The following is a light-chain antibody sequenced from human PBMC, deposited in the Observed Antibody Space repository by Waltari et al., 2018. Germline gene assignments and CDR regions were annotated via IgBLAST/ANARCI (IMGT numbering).Light chain of an antibody. CDR3: CSYAGSYTFVV. V-gene: IGLV2-11*01. J-gene: IGLJ2*01. CDR2: NVS. Sequence: QSALTQPRSVSGSPGQSVTISCTGTSSDVVGYNYVSWYQHHPGKAPKLIIYNVSKRPSGVPDRFSGSKSGNTASLTISGLQAEDEADYYCCSYAGSYTFVVFGGGTKVTVL. CDR1: SSDVVGYNY.